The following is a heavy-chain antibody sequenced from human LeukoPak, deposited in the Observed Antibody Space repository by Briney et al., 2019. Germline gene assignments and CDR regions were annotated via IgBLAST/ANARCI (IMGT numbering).Heavy chain of an antibody. V-gene: IGHV3-30-3*01. D-gene: IGHD2/OR15-2a*01. CDR3: TRDHYPGIARGGACNF. Sequence: GALRLSCAASGFTFSSYAMHWVRQAPGKGLEWVAVISYDGSKRYYADSGKGRFTISRDDSKNATYLEMNSMRVEDTAIYCCTRDHYPGIARGGACNFWGQGTMVTVSS. CDR1: GFTFSSYA. J-gene: IGHJ3*01. CDR2: ISYDGSKR.